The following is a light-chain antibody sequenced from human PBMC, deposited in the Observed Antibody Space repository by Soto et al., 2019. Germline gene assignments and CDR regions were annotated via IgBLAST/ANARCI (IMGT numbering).Light chain of an antibody. CDR2: GAS. CDR1: QSVSSSY. CDR3: VPGRLWRI. J-gene: IGKJ4*01. Sequence: LPSCPAERASRCWRASQSVSSSYLAWYQQKPGQAPRLLIYGASNRATGIPARFSGSGCGTKFTVCSLGIAPEQFFGYMRVPGRLWRIVGGGTKVDI. V-gene: IGKV3-20*02.